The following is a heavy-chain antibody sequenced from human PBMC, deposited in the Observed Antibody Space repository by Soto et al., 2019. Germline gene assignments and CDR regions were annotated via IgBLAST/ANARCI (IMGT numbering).Heavy chain of an antibody. D-gene: IGHD6-13*01. CDR2: MNPNSGNT. CDR3: VVVGIASAGTLSRYDYCMDV. Sequence: QVQLVQSGAEVKKPGASVKVSCKASGYTFTSYDINWVRQATGQGLEWMGWMNPNSGNTGYAQKFHGRVTMTRNTSISTADMEMSTLRSEVTAVYYCVVVGIASAGTLSRYDYCMDVWGQGTPVTVSS. J-gene: IGHJ6*02. V-gene: IGHV1-8*01. CDR1: GYTFTSYD.